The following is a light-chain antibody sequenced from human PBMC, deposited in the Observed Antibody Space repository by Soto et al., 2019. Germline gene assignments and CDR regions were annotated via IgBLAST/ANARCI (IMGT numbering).Light chain of an antibody. CDR1: SSDVGNYNL. CDR3: CSYAGSSTYV. CDR2: EGS. V-gene: IGLV2-23*01. J-gene: IGLJ1*01. Sequence: QSALTQPASVSGSPGQSITISCTGTSSDVGNYNLVSWYQQHPGKAPKLMIYEGSKRPSGVSNRFSGSKSGNTASLTISILQAEDEADYYCCSYAGSSTYVFGIGTKLTVL.